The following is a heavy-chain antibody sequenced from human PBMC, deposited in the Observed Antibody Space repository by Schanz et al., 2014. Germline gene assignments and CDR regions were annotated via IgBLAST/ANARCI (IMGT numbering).Heavy chain of an antibody. D-gene: IGHD3-9*01. V-gene: IGHV1-18*01. CDR1: GYTFTSYG. Sequence: QVQLVQSGAEVKKPGASVKVSCKASGYTFTSYGISWVRQAPGQGLEWMGWIGTYNGNTKYPQKLQGRVTMTTDTSTSTAYMELRSLRSDDTAVYYCARDAADFYDSLTEEDYWGQGTLVAVSS. CDR2: IGTYNGNT. J-gene: IGHJ4*02. CDR3: ARDAADFYDSLTEEDY.